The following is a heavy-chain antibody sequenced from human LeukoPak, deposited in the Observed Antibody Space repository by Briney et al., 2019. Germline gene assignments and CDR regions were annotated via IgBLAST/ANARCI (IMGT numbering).Heavy chain of an antibody. CDR2: IIPIFGTA. J-gene: IGHJ4*02. CDR3: ARGGKYSSLDDY. Sequence: SVKVSCKASGGTFSSYAISWVRQAPGRGLEWMGRIIPIFGTANYAQKFQGRVTITTDESTSTAYMELSSLRSEDTAVYYCARGGKYSSLDDYWGQGTLVTVSS. V-gene: IGHV1-69*05. D-gene: IGHD6-19*01. CDR1: GGTFSSYA.